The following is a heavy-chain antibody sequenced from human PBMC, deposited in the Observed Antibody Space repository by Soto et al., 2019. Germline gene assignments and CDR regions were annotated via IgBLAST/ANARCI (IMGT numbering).Heavy chain of an antibody. Sequence: VGSLRLSCAASGFTFSNYWMHWVRQGPGKGPVWVSRIKSDGRSTNYADSVKGRFTISRDNAKNTVYLQMNSLRAEDTAVYYCARGGLYGSGSYYKDFWGQGILVTVSS. D-gene: IGHD3-10*01. CDR1: GFTFSNYW. J-gene: IGHJ4*02. CDR2: IKSDGRST. V-gene: IGHV3-74*01. CDR3: ARGGLYGSGSYYKDF.